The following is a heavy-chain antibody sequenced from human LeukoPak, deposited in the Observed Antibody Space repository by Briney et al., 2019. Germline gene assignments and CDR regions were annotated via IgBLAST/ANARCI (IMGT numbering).Heavy chain of an antibody. V-gene: IGHV4-38-2*02. CDR3: ARAVGSGSFQTYYYYMDV. D-gene: IGHD3-10*01. J-gene: IGHJ6*03. CDR2: IYHSGST. Sequence: LETLSLTCTVSGYSISSGYYWGWIRQPPGKGLEWIGSIYHSGSTYYNPSLKSRVTISVDTSKNQFSLKLSSVTAADTAVYYCARAVGSGSFQTYYYYMDVWGKGTTVTISS. CDR1: GYSISSGYY.